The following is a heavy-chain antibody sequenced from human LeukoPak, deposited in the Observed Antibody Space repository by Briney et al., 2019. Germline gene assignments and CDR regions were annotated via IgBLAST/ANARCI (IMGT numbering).Heavy chain of an antibody. CDR3: ARDIAAAGLDY. J-gene: IGHJ4*02. CDR2: ISYDGSNK. CDR1: GLTFSSYA. V-gene: IGHV3-30-3*01. Sequence: GGSLRLSCAASGLTFSSYAMHWVRQAPGKGLEWVAVISYDGSNKYYADSVKGRFTISRDNSKNTLYLQMNSLRAEDTAVYYCARDIAAAGLDYWGQGTLVTVSS. D-gene: IGHD6-13*01.